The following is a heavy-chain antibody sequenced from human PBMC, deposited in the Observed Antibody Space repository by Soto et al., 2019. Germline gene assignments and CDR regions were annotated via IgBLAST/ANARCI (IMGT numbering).Heavy chain of an antibody. CDR1: GGSIRNYY. CDR3: ARDEYYDSNNWFEH. J-gene: IGHJ5*02. CDR2: VYSTGTT. D-gene: IGHD3-22*01. Sequence: SETLSLTCTGSGGSIRNYYWSWIRQPAGKGLEWIGRVYSTGTTNYNPSLRSRVAMSVDTSKNQFSLRLDSVTAADTATYFCARDEYYDSNNWFEHWGLGTLVTVSS. V-gene: IGHV4-4*07.